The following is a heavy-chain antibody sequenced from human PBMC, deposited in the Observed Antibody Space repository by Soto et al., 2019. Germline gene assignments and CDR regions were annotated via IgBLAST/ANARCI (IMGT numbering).Heavy chain of an antibody. J-gene: IGHJ5*02. V-gene: IGHV1-8*01. CDR3: ARMETFGSLNWFDP. CDR1: GYSFTNND. D-gene: IGHD3-16*01. Sequence: ASVKVSCKASGYSFTNNDVSWLRQATGQGLEWMGWMNPGRGDTGYAQKFQGRVTMTGDISIATAYMELSSLRSDDTAIYYCARMETFGSLNWFDPWGQGTLVTVSS. CDR2: MNPGRGDT.